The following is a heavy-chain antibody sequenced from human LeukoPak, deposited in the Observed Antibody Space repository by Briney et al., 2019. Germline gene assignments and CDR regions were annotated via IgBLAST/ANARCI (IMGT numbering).Heavy chain of an antibody. CDR2: ISSSSSYI. V-gene: IGHV3-21*01. J-gene: IGHJ4*02. D-gene: IGHD3-3*01. CDR3: ATDPARTIFGSGY. Sequence: GGSLRLSCAASGFTFSSYSMNWVRQAPGKGLEWVSSISSSSSYIYYADSVKGRFTISRDNAKNSLYLQMNSLRAEDTAVYYCATDPARTIFGSGYWGQGTLVTVSS. CDR1: GFTFSSYS.